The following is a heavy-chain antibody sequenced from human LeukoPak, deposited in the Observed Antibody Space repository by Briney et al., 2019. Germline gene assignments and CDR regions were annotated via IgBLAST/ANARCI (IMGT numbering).Heavy chain of an antibody. J-gene: IGHJ4*02. CDR2: IYSTGST. V-gene: IGHV4-59*08. CDR3: ARQYYNNFYNFVF. CDR1: GGSISIYY. D-gene: IGHD3-22*01. Sequence: SETLSLTCNVSGGSISIYYWSWIRQPPGKGLGWIGYIYSTGSTNYNPSLKSRVTISVETSKNQFSLKLSSVTAADTAIYYCARQYYNNFYNFVFWREGTLVTVSS.